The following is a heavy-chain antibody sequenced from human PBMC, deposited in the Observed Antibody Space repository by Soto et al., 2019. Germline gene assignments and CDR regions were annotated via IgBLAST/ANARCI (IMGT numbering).Heavy chain of an antibody. J-gene: IGHJ5*02. V-gene: IGHV4-30-4*01. D-gene: IGHD5-12*01. CDR2: IPSRGRT. CDR1: GASVAGGSYY. CDR3: ARDTYSGYDFGL. Sequence: QVQLRESGPGLVKPSQTLSLTGSVSGASVAGGSYYWSWVRQPPGKGLEWIGYIPSRGRTFYNPSLTSRGTISPDTSKIQRSLQLTSVTAADTAVYYCARDTYSGYDFGLWGQGTLVTVSS.